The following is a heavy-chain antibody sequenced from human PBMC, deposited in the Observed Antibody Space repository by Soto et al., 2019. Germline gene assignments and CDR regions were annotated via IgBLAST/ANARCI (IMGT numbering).Heavy chain of an antibody. CDR1: GCSISSYY. V-gene: IGHV4-59*01. CDR3: ASSLAAAYNWFDP. J-gene: IGHJ5*02. CDR2: IYYSGST. Sequence: SETLSLTCTVSGCSISSYYWSWIRRPPGKGLEWIGYIYYSGSTNYNPSLKSRVTISVNTSKNQFSLKLSSVTAADTAVYYCASSLAAAYNWFDPWGQGTLVTVSS. D-gene: IGHD6-13*01.